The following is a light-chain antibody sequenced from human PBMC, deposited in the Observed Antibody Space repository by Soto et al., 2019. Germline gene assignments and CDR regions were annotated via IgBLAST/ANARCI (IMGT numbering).Light chain of an antibody. Sequence: QPVLTQPPSVSGAPGQRVTISCTGSSSNIGAGYDVHWYQQLPGTAPKLLIYGNSNRPSGVPDRFSGSKSGTSASLAITGLQAEDEADYYCQCYYSSLSGRVFGGGTKLTVL. V-gene: IGLV1-40*01. CDR1: SSNIGAGYD. J-gene: IGLJ3*02. CDR3: QCYYSSLSGRV. CDR2: GNS.